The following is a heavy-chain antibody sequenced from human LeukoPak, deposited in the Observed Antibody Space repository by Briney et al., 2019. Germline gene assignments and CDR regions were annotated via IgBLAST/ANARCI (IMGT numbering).Heavy chain of an antibody. CDR2: IRYDESNK. CDR1: GFTFSSYG. D-gene: IGHD3-3*01. J-gene: IGHJ4*02. Sequence: GGSLRLSCAASGFTFSSYGMHWVRQAPGKGLEWVAFIRYDESNKYYTDSVRGRFTISADNSKNTLYLQMNSLRAEDTAVYYCAKPYDFWSGSPYYFDYWGQGTLVTVSS. V-gene: IGHV3-30*02. CDR3: AKPYDFWSGSPYYFDY.